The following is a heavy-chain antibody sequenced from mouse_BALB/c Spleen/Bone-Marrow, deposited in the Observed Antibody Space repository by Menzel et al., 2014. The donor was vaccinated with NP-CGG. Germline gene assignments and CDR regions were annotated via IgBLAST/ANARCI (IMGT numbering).Heavy chain of an antibody. CDR2: IYPGDGDY. CDR1: GYAFSSSW. CDR3: ARDLIHCSGYWYFDD. D-gene: IGHD1-2*01. V-gene: IGHV1-82*01. Sequence: QVQLQQSGPELVKPGASVKISCKASGYAFSSSWMKWVKQRPGQGLEWIGGIYPGDGDYNYNEKFKGKATLTADKSSSTAYMQFSSLPSMDSAVYFCARDLIHCSGYWYFDDWGAGTTVTVSS. J-gene: IGHJ1*01.